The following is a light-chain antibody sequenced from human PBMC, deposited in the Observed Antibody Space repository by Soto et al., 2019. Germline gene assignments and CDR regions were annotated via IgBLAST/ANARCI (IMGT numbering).Light chain of an antibody. Sequence: EIVLTQSPGTLSWSPGERATLSCRASQSVSSNYLAWYQQKAGQAPRLLIYGASSRAAGTPDRFSGSGSGTDFTLTISRLEPEDFAVYYCQQYGSSPPMSFGPGTRVDI. CDR1: QSVSSNY. CDR3: QQYGSSPPMS. V-gene: IGKV3-20*01. J-gene: IGKJ3*01. CDR2: GAS.